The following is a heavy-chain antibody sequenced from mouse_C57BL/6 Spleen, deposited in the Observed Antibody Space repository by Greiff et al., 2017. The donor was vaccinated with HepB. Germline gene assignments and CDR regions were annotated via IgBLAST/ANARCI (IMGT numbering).Heavy chain of an antibody. V-gene: IGHV5-17*01. CDR1: GFTFSDYG. CDR2: ISSGSSTI. D-gene: IGHD1-1*01. Sequence: EVQLVESGGGLVKPGGSLKLSCAASGFTFSDYGMHWVRQAPEKGLEWVAYISSGSSTIYYADTVKGRFTISRDNAKNTLFLQMTSLRSEDTAMYYCAGPYYGSSYDAMDYWGQGTSVTVSS. J-gene: IGHJ4*01. CDR3: AGPYYGSSYDAMDY.